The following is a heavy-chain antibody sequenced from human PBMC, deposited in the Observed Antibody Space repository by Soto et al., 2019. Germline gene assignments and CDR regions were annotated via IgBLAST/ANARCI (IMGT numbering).Heavy chain of an antibody. J-gene: IGHJ6*02. V-gene: IGHV3-33*01. Sequence: QVQLVESGGGVVQPGRSLRLSCAASEFTFSNYGMHWVRQATGKGLEWVAVILNDGSNRYHADSVKDRFTISRDNSKNTLYLQMNSLRAEDTAVYYCASDDEYSGNGMDVWGQGTTVTVS. CDR2: ILNDGSNR. D-gene: IGHD3-10*01. CDR1: EFTFSNYG. CDR3: ASDDEYSGNGMDV.